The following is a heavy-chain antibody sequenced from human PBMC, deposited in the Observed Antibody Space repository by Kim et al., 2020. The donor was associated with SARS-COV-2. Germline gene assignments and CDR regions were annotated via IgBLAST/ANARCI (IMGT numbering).Heavy chain of an antibody. J-gene: IGHJ4*02. D-gene: IGHD1-20*01. V-gene: IGHV1-69*01. CDR3: ARAGKYNWNDPFDY. Sequence: QKFQGRVTITADESTSTAYMELSSLRSEDTAVYYCARAGKYNWNDPFDYWGQGTLVTVSS.